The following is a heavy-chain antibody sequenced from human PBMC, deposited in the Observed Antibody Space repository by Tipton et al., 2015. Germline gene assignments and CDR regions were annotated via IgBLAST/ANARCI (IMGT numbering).Heavy chain of an antibody. Sequence: TLSLTCTVSAGSVSSNRYYWSWIRQSPGKGLEWIGYIYDEDRTNYNPSLKSRVTVLVDTSKRRFSLKLSSVTAADTAVYYCARAPGTTKPHDIWGQGTMFIVSS. D-gene: IGHD3-10*01. V-gene: IGHV4-61*01. CDR2: IYDEDRT. CDR3: ARAPGTTKPHDI. J-gene: IGHJ3*02. CDR1: AGSVSSNRYY.